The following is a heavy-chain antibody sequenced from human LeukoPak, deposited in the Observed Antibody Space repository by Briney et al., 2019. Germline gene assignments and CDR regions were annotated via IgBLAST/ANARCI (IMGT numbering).Heavy chain of an antibody. V-gene: IGHV4-4*02. CDR2: IYHSGST. D-gene: IGHD6-13*01. Sequence: SGTLSLTCAVSGGSISSSNWWSWVRQPPGKGLEWIGEIYHSGSTNYNPSLKSRVTISVDKSKNQFSLKLSSVTAADTAVYYCARDPSTQIAAAGSAFDIWGQGTMVTVSS. J-gene: IGHJ3*02. CDR1: GGSISSSNW. CDR3: ARDPSTQIAAAGSAFDI.